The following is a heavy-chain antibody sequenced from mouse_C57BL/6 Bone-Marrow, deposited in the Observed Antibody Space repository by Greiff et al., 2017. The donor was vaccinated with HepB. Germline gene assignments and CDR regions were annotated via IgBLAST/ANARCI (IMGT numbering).Heavy chain of an antibody. CDR3: ARPSYYGSSYQYYFDY. Sequence: LHESGAELVKPGASVKISCKASGYAFSSYWMNWVKQRPGKGLEWIGQIYPGDGDTNYNGKFKGKATLTADKSSSTAYMQLSSLTSEDSAVYFCARPSYYGSSYQYYFDYWGQGTTLTVSS. CDR2: IYPGDGDT. J-gene: IGHJ2*01. V-gene: IGHV1-80*01. CDR1: GYAFSSYW. D-gene: IGHD1-1*01.